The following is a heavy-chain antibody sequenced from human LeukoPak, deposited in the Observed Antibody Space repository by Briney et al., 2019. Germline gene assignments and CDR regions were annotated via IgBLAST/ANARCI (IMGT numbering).Heavy chain of an antibody. V-gene: IGHV3-33*01. CDR1: GFTFSSYG. CDR3: ARTPSLTFGGVIDYGMDV. CDR2: IWYDGSNK. J-gene: IGHJ6*02. Sequence: PGRSLRLSCAASGFTFSSYGMHWVRQAPGKGLEWVAVIWYDGSNKYYADSVKGRFTISRDNSKNTLYLQMNSLRAEDTAVYYCARTPSLTFGGVIDYGMDVWGQGTTVTVSS. D-gene: IGHD3-16*02.